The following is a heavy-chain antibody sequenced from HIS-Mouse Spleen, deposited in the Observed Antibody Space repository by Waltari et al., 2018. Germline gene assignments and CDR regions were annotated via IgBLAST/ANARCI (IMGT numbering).Heavy chain of an antibody. J-gene: IGHJ3*02. CDR1: GYTFTGYY. V-gene: IGHV1-2*02. CDR3: ARENALDAFDI. CDR2: INPKSGGK. Sequence: QVQLVQSGAEVKKPGASVKVSCKASGYTFTGYYIHWVRQAPGQGLEWMGWINPKSGGKNYAQKFQGRVTMTRDTSISTAYMELSRLRSDDTAVHYCARENALDAFDIWGQGTMVTVSS.